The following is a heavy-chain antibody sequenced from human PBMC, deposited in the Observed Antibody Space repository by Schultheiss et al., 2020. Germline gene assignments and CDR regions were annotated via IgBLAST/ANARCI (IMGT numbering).Heavy chain of an antibody. D-gene: IGHD4-17*01. CDR3: ARGTGTTVTGP. J-gene: IGHJ5*02. CDR2: IWYDGSNK. Sequence: GGSLRLSCAASGFTFSTYGMHWVRQAPGKGLEWVAVIWYDGSNKYYADSVKGRFTISRDNSKNTVSLQMNSLRTEDTGVYYCARGTGTTVTGPWGQGTLGTVSS. CDR1: GFTFSTYG. V-gene: IGHV3-33*08.